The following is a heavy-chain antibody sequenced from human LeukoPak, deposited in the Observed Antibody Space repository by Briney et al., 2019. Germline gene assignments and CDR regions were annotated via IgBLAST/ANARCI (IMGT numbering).Heavy chain of an antibody. J-gene: IGHJ4*02. CDR1: GFTFSSYG. V-gene: IGHV3-33*01. Sequence: GRSLRLSCAASGFTFSSYGMHWVRQAPGKGLEWVAVIWYDGSNKYYADSVKGRFTISRDNAKNTLYLQMNSLRAEDTAMYYCARSWGAAAGTFDYWGQGTLVTVSS. CDR2: IWYDGSNK. D-gene: IGHD6-13*01. CDR3: ARSWGAAAGTFDY.